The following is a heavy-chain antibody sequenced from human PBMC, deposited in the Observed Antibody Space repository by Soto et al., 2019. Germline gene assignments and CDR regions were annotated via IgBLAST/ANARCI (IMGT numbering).Heavy chain of an antibody. CDR1: GFTFSSYG. D-gene: IGHD1-26*01. J-gene: IGHJ6*02. V-gene: IGHV3-30*18. CDR2: ISYDGSNK. Sequence: QVQLVESGGGVVQPGRSLRLSCAASGFTFSSYGMHWVRQAPGKGLEWVAVISYDGSNKYYADSVKGRFTISRDNSKNTLHLQMNSLRAEDTAVYYCAKDPQWELPDYYYYGMDVWGQGTTVTVSS. CDR3: AKDPQWELPDYYYYGMDV.